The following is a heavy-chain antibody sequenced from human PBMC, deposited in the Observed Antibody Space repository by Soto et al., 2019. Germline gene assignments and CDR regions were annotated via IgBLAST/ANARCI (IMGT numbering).Heavy chain of an antibody. CDR1: GFTFSSYG. Sequence: QVQLVESGGGVVQPGRSLRLSCAASGFTFSSYGMHWVRQAPGKGLEWVAVISYDGSNKYYADPVKGRFTISRDNSKNTLYLQMNSLRAEDTAVYYCAKDQWTATVTTRGWFDPWGQGTLVTVSS. D-gene: IGHD4-17*01. CDR3: AKDQWTATVTTRGWFDP. V-gene: IGHV3-30*18. J-gene: IGHJ5*02. CDR2: ISYDGSNK.